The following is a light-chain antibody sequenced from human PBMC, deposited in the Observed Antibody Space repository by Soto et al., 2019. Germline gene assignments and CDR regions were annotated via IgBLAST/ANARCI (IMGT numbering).Light chain of an antibody. J-gene: IGLJ1*01. CDR1: SSDVGGYNY. CDR3: SSYTSSSTLDV. V-gene: IGLV2-14*01. CDR2: DVS. Sequence: QSALTQPASVSGCPGQSITISCTGTSSDVGGYNYVSWYQQHPGKAPKLMIYDVSNRPSGVSNRFSGSKSGNTASLTISGLQAEDEADYYCSSYTSSSTLDVFGTGTKLTVL.